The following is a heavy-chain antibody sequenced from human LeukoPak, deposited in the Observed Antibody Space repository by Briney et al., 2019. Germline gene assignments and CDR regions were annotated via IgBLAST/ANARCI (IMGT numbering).Heavy chain of an antibody. J-gene: IGHJ4*02. D-gene: IGHD3-22*01. V-gene: IGHV3-30*02. CDR2: IRYDGSNK. CDR3: AKAEWGSSGYTHWEY. Sequence: PGRSLRLSCAASGFTFSSYGMHWVRQAPGKGLEWVAFIRYDGSNKYYADSVKSRFTISRDNSKNTLYLQMNSLRAEDTAVYYCAKAEWGSSGYTHWEYWGQGTLVTVSS. CDR1: GFTFSSYG.